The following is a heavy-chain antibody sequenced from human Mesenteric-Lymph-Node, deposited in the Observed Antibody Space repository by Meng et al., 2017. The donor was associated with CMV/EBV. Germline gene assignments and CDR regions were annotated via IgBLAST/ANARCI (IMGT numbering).Heavy chain of an antibody. D-gene: IGHD5-18*01. CDR2: INPGNGNT. Sequence: KASGYTFTAHYMHWVRLAPGQGLEWMGRINPGNGNTQYSQKFQGRVTITRDTSASTAYMELSSLRSEDTAVYYCATGDAAMFWYYFDYWGQGTLVTVSS. V-gene: IGHV1-3*01. CDR1: GYTFTAHY. CDR3: ATGDAAMFWYYFDY. J-gene: IGHJ4*02.